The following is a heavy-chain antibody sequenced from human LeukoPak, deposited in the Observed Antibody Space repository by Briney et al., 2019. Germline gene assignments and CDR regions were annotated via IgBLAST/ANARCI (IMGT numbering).Heavy chain of an antibody. CDR1: GFTFSSYS. D-gene: IGHD3-22*01. Sequence: GGSLRLSCAASGFTFSSYSMNWVRQAPGKGLEWVSSISSSSSYIYYADSVKGRFTISRDNAKNSLYLQMNSLRAEDTAVYYCARGDCYDSSGPSDYFDYWGQGTLVTVSS. J-gene: IGHJ4*02. V-gene: IGHV3-21*01. CDR3: ARGDCYDSSGPSDYFDY. CDR2: ISSSSSYI.